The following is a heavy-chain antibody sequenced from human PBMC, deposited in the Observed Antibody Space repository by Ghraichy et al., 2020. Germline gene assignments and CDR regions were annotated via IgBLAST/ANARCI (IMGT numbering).Heavy chain of an antibody. CDR1: GFTFSYYW. CDR3: ATSPTRDSRSSY. J-gene: IGHJ4*02. D-gene: IGHD3-22*01. V-gene: IGHV3-7*01. Sequence: GGSLRLSCAASGFTFSYYWMSWVRQAPGKGLEWVANINQDGIQKYYVDSVKGRFTMSRDTARNSLYLKMNSLRAEDTVVYYCATSPTRDSRSSYWGRGTLATVSS. CDR2: INQDGIQK.